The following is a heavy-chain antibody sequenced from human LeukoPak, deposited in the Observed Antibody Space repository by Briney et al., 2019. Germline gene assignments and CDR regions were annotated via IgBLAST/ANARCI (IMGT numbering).Heavy chain of an antibody. J-gene: IGHJ4*02. CDR1: GYTFTSYG. D-gene: IGHD2-15*01. Sequence: GASVKVSCKASGYTFTSYGISWVRQAPGQGLEWTGWISAYNGNTNYAQKLQGRVTMTTDTSTSTAYMELRSLRSDDTAVYYCARVPLGYCSGGSCYPDYWGQGTLVTVSS. CDR2: ISAYNGNT. CDR3: ARVPLGYCSGGSCYPDY. V-gene: IGHV1-18*01.